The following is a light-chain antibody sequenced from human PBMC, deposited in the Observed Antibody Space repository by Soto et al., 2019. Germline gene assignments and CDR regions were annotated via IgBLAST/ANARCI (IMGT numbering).Light chain of an antibody. CDR2: AAS. V-gene: IGKV1D-12*01. CDR1: QDISNW. Sequence: DIQMTQSPASVSASVGDRVTLTCRASQDISNWLAWYQQKPGKAPKLLIYAASILQTGVPSRFSGSGSGTDFSLPISSLQPEDCATYYCQQADSVPLTFGGGTKVEI. CDR3: QQADSVPLT. J-gene: IGKJ4*01.